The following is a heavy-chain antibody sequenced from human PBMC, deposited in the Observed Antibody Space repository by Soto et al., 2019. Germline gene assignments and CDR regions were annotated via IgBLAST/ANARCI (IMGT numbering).Heavy chain of an antibody. CDR1: GFTFSSYG. CDR2: ISSSSSTI. J-gene: IGHJ4*02. V-gene: IGHV3-48*01. CDR3: ARDSGYYVDY. D-gene: IGHD3-22*01. Sequence: EVQLVESGGGLVQPGGSLRLSCAASGFTFSSYGMNWVRQAPGKGLEWVSYISSSSSTIYYTDSVKGRFTISRDNAKNSLYLQMNSLRAEDTAVYYCARDSGYYVDYWGQGTLVTVSS.